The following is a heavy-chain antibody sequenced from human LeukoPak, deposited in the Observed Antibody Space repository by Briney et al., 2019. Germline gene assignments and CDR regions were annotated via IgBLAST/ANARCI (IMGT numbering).Heavy chain of an antibody. CDR1: GYTFTSYY. Sequence: GASVKVSCKASGYTFTSYYMHWVRQAPGQGLEWMGIINPSGGSTSYAQKFRGRVTMTMDTSTSTLDMELSSLRSEDTAVYYCARVFGFGSNIWYLQHWGQGTLVTVSS. V-gene: IGHV1-46*01. CDR2: INPSGGST. J-gene: IGHJ1*01. D-gene: IGHD3-10*01. CDR3: ARVFGFGSNIWYLQH.